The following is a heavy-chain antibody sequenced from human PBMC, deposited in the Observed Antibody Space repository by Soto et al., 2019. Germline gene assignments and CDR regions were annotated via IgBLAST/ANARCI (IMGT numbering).Heavy chain of an antibody. CDR2: ISGSGGST. V-gene: IGHV3-23*01. J-gene: IGHJ4*02. CDR1: GFTFSSYA. CDR3: AKDERELRFLEWLSHYFDY. Sequence: PGGSLRLSCAASGFTFSSYAMSWVRQAPGKGLEWVSAISGSGGSTYYADSVKGRFTISRDNSKNTLYLQMNSLRAEDTAVYYCAKDERELRFLEWLSHYFDYWGQGTLVTVSS. D-gene: IGHD3-3*01.